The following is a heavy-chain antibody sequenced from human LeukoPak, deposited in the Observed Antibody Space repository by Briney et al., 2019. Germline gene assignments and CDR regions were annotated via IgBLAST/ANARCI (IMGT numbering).Heavy chain of an antibody. CDR3: ATSNSNGLSLFDY. Sequence: GGSLRLSCAASGFTFDDYAMHWVRQAPGKGLEWVGRIRNKVNSYTTEYAASVKDRFTISRDDSKNSVWLQMNSLKTEDSAVYYCATSNSNGLSLFDYWGQGTLVTVSS. CDR1: GFTFDDYA. J-gene: IGHJ4*02. D-gene: IGHD6-25*01. CDR2: IRNKVNSYTT. V-gene: IGHV3-72*01.